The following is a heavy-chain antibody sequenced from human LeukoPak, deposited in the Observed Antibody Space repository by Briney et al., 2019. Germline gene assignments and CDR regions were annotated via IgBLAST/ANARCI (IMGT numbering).Heavy chain of an antibody. V-gene: IGHV1-46*01. CDR1: GYMFTSYY. Sequence: GASVKVSCKASGYMFTSYYMHWVRQAPGQGLEWMGIIHPSGGSTSYAQKFQGRVTMTRDTSTSTVYMELSSLRSDDTAIYYCARTWIQLFTPDFDLWGQGALVTVSS. J-gene: IGHJ4*02. CDR3: ARTWIQLFTPDFDL. CDR2: IHPSGGST. D-gene: IGHD5-18*01.